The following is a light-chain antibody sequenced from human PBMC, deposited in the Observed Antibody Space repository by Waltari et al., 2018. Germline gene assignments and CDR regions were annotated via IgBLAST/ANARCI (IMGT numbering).Light chain of an antibody. Sequence: EIVFTQAPATLSFSPGERAALSCRASQSVSSYLAWYQQKPGQAPRLLIYDASNRATGIPARFSGSGSGTDFTLTISSLEPEDFAVYYCQQRSNWLYTFGQGTKLEIK. J-gene: IGKJ2*01. CDR3: QQRSNWLYT. CDR2: DAS. CDR1: QSVSSY. V-gene: IGKV3-11*01.